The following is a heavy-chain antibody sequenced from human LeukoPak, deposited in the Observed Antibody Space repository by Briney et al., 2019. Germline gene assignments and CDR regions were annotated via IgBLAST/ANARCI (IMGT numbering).Heavy chain of an antibody. V-gene: IGHV4-59*08. J-gene: IGHJ6*02. D-gene: IGHD3-10*01. CDR3: ARRPSVRGVPYGMDV. CDR2: IYYSGST. Sequence: PSETLSLTCTVSGGSISSYYWSWIRQPPGKGLEWIGYIYYSGSTNYNPSLKSRVTISVDTSKNQFSLKLSSVTAADTAVYYCARRPSVRGVPYGMDVWGQGTTVTVSS. CDR1: GGSISSYY.